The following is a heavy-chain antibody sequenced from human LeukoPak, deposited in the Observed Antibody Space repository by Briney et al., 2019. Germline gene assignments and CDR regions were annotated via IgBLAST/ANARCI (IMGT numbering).Heavy chain of an antibody. CDR3: ARVTLGFGAGFDY. J-gene: IGHJ4*02. D-gene: IGHD3-10*01. CDR1: GGSISPYY. V-gene: IGHV4-59*01. CDR2: IYHSGST. Sequence: PSETLSLTCTVSGGSISPYYWSWIRQPSGKGVECIGYIYHSGSTNYNPSLKSRLTISVDTSKNQFSLKLSSVTAADTAVYYCARVTLGFGAGFDYWGQGTLVTVSS.